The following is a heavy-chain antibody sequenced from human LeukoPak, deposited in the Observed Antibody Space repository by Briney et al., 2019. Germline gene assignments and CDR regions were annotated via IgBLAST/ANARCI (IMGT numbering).Heavy chain of an antibody. Sequence: KVSCKASGGTTSAIGWVRQMPGKGLEWMGIIYPGDSDTRYSPSFQGQVTISADKSISTAYLQWSSLKASDTAMYYCARSLYGVNTWFDYWGQGTLVTVSS. J-gene: IGHJ4*02. CDR3: ARSLYGVNTWFDY. CDR2: IYPGDSDT. V-gene: IGHV5-51*01. CDR1: GGTTSA. D-gene: IGHD4/OR15-4a*01.